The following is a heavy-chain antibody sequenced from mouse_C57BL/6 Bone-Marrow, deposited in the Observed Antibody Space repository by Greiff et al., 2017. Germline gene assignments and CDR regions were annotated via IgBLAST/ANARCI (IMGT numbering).Heavy chain of an antibody. CDR1: GYAFTNYL. D-gene: IGHD2-4*01. Sequence: QVQLQQSGAELVRPGTSVKVSCKASGYAFTNYLIEWVKQRPGQGLEWIGVINPGSGGTNYNEKFKGKATLTADKSSSTAYMQLSSLTSEDSAVYFCARVYDYDGTLSWGQGTLVTVSA. CDR2: INPGSGGT. V-gene: IGHV1-54*01. CDR3: ARVYDYDGTLS. J-gene: IGHJ3*01.